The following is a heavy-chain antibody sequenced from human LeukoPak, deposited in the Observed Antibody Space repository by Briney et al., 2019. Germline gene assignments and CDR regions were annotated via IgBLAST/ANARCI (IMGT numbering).Heavy chain of an antibody. Sequence: AGGPLRLSCAASGFIFSKYAMSWVRQAPGKGLEWVSTISGSGISTYYADSVRGRFTISRDNSKNTLYLQMNSLRAEDTAVYYCAKDPTHYRVWDYYETIGLSYWGQGTLVTVSS. J-gene: IGHJ4*02. CDR3: AKDPTHYRVWDYYETIGLSY. CDR1: GFIFSKYA. V-gene: IGHV3-23*01. D-gene: IGHD3-22*01. CDR2: ISGSGIST.